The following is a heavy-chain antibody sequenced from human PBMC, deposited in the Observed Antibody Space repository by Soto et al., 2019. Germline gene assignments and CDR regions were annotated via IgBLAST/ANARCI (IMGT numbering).Heavy chain of an antibody. CDR1: GGTFSSYA. V-gene: IGHV1-69*12. CDR3: ASNGFGETYYYGMDV. Sequence: QVQLVQSGAEVKKPGSSVKVSCKASGGTFSSYAINWVRQAPGQGLEWMGGIIPIFGTADYAQKFQGRVTITADESTSTAYMELSSLRSEDTAVSYCASNGFGETYYYGMDVWGQGTTVTVSS. J-gene: IGHJ6*02. CDR2: IIPIFGTA. D-gene: IGHD3-10*01.